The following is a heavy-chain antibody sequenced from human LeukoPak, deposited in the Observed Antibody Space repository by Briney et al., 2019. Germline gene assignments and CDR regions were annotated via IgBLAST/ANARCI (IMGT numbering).Heavy chain of an antibody. CDR1: GCSFTSYW. CDR3: ARHEGPGAPVARYYYYGMDV. J-gene: IGHJ6*02. V-gene: IGHV5-51*01. CDR2: IYPGDSDT. Sequence: GESLKISCKGSGCSFTSYWIGWVRQMPGKGLEWMGIIYPGDSDTRYSPSFQGQVTISADKSISTAYLQWSSLKASDTAMYYCARHEGPGAPVARYYYYGMDVWGQGTTVTVSS. D-gene: IGHD2-2*01.